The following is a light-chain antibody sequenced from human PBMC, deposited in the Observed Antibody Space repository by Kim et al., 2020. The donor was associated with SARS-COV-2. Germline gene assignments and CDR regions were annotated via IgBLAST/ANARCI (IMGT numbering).Light chain of an antibody. CDR3: QSHDGSNVV. V-gene: IGLV6-57*03. CDR1: SRSICSHY. Sequence: GKTVPISCTRSSRSICSHYVHWYPQRPGRAPNAVIYEDSQRNFGVPDRFSGSIDRSSNTASLIISGLKTDDEADYYCQSHDGSNVVFGGGTQLTVL. J-gene: IGLJ2*01. CDR2: EDS.